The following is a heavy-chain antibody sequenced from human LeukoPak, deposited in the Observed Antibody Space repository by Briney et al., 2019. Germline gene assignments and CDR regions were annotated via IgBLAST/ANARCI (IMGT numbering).Heavy chain of an antibody. D-gene: IGHD6-13*01. CDR3: AKGTHSSSWYVGDEIDY. Sequence: PGGSLRLSCAASGFTFSSYGMHWVRQAPGKGLEWVAFIRYDGSNKYYADSVKGRFTISRDNSKNTLYLQMNSLRAEDTAVYYCAKGTHSSSWYVGDEIDYWGQGTLVTVSS. V-gene: IGHV3-30*02. CDR1: GFTFSSYG. J-gene: IGHJ4*02. CDR2: IRYDGSNK.